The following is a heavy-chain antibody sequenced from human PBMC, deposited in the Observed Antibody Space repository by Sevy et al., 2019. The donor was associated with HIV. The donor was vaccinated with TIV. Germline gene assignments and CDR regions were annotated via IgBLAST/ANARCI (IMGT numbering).Heavy chain of an antibody. CDR3: ARLTTKPTSDLYGMDV. V-gene: IGHV1-2*02. J-gene: IGHJ6*02. CDR1: GYTFTGQY. CDR2: INPKSGGS. D-gene: IGHD4-17*01. Sequence: ASVKVSCKASGYTFTGQYIHWVRQAPGQGLEWMGWINPKSGGSNYAQEFQGRVTMTRDTSISTAYMDLSRLKSNDTAIYFCARLTTKPTSDLYGMDVWGQGTTVTVSS.